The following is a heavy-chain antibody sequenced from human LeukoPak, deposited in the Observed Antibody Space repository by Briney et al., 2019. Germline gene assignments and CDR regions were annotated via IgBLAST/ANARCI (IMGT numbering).Heavy chain of an antibody. V-gene: IGHV3-23*01. D-gene: IGHD3-3*01. CDR1: GFTFSSYA. Sequence: PGGSLRLSCAASGFTFSSYAMSWVRQAPGKGLEWVSAISGSGGSTYYADSVKGRFTISRDNSKNTLYLQMNSLRAVDTAVYYCAKDDYDFYYYMDVWGKGTTVTVSS. CDR2: ISGSGGST. CDR3: AKDDYDFYYYMDV. J-gene: IGHJ6*03.